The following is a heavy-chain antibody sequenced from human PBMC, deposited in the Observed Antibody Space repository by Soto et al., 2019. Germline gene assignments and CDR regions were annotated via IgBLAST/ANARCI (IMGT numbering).Heavy chain of an antibody. J-gene: IGHJ6*02. D-gene: IGHD3-10*01. V-gene: IGHV3-30-3*01. CDR1: GFTFSSYA. CDR3: ARDQRVPYYGMDV. CDR2: ISYDGSNK. Sequence: QVQLVESGGGVVQPGRSLRLSCAAPGFTFSSYAMHWVRQAPGKGLEWVAVISYDGSNKYYADSVKGRFTISRDNSKNTLYLQMNSLRAEDTAVYYCARDQRVPYYGMDVWGQGTTVTVSS.